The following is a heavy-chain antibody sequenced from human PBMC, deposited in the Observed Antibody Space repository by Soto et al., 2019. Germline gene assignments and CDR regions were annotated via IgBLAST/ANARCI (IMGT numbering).Heavy chain of an antibody. CDR3: AKARYYDFWSGSYGMYV. J-gene: IGHJ6*02. V-gene: IGHV3-23*01. CDR2: ISGSGGST. Sequence: EVQLLESGGGLVQPGGSLRLSCAASGFTFSSYAMSWVRQAPGKGLEWVSAISGSGGSTYYADSVKGRFTISRDNSKNTLYLQMNSLRAEDTAVYYCAKARYYDFWSGSYGMYVWGQGTTVTVSS. CDR1: GFTFSSYA. D-gene: IGHD3-3*01.